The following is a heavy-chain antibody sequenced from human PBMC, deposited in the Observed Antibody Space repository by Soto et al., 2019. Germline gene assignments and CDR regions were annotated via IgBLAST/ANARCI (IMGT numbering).Heavy chain of an antibody. D-gene: IGHD3-3*01. CDR2: ISSSSSYT. CDR3: ARGHYDFWSGYSRGPIDY. V-gene: IGHV3-11*06. J-gene: IGHJ4*02. CDR1: GFTFSDYY. Sequence: GGSLRLSCAASGFTFSDYYMSWIRQAPGKGLEWVSYISSSSSYTNYADSVKGRFTISRDNAKNSLYLQMNSLRAEDTAVYYCARGHYDFWSGYSRGPIDYWGQGTLVNRLL.